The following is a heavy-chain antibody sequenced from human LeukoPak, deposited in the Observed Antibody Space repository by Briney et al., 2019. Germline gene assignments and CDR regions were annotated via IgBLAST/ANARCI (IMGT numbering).Heavy chain of an antibody. CDR2: ISSNGDNT. J-gene: IGHJ4*02. D-gene: IGHD3-22*01. CDR3: ARDGGYDNSGYNYFDS. CDR1: GFTFRKYV. V-gene: IGHV3-64*01. Sequence: PGRSLRLSCAASGFTFRKYVMHWVRQAPGKGLEYVSAISSNGDNTYYANSVKGRVTISRDNSKNTLYLQMDSLRAEDVAVYYCARDGGYDNSGYNYFDSWGQGTLVTVSS.